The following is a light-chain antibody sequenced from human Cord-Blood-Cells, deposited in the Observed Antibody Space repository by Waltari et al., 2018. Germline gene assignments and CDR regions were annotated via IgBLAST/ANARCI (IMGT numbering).Light chain of an antibody. CDR1: QGISSY. CDR2: AAS. CDR3: QQLNSYPIT. J-gene: IGKJ5*01. V-gene: IGKV1-9*01. Sequence: DIRLTQSPSFLSASVGDRVTITCRASQGISSYLAWYQQKPGKAPKLLIYAASTLQSGVPSRFSGSGYGTEFTLTIRSLQPEDLATYYCQQLNSYPITFGQGTRLEIK.